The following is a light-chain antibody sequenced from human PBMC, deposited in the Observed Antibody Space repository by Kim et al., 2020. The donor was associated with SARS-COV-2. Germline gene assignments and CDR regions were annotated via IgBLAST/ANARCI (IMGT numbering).Light chain of an antibody. V-gene: IGLV2-14*04. J-gene: IGLJ2*01. CDR2: DVS. CDR3: SSYTSSSTVV. CDR1: SSDVGAYNY. Sequence: GQSITISCTGTSSDVGAYNYVSWYQQHPGKAPKRMIYDVSKRPSGVSNRFSGSKSGNTASLTVSGLQAEDEADYYCSSYTSSSTVVFGGGTQLTVL.